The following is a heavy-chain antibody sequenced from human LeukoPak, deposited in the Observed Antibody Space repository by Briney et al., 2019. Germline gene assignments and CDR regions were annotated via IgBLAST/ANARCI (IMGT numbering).Heavy chain of an antibody. CDR3: ARVVDFWSGSEYYFDY. CDR1: GYTFTSYA. V-gene: IGHV7-4-1*02. J-gene: IGHJ4*02. CDR2: INTNTGNP. Sequence: ASVKVSCKASGYTFTSYAMNWVRQAPGQGLEWMGWINTNTGNPTYAQGFTGRFVFSLDTSASTAYLQISSLKAEDTAVYYCARVVDFWSGSEYYFDYWGQGTLVTVSS. D-gene: IGHD3-3*01.